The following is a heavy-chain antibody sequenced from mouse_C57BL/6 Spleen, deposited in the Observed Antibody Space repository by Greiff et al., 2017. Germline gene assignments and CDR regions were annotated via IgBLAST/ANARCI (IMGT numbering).Heavy chain of an antibody. CDR1: GYTFTSYW. D-gene: IGHD1-1*01. Sequence: QVQLKQPGAELVKPGASVKLSCKASGYTFTSYWMHWVKQRPGQGLEWIGMIHPNSGSTNYNEKFKSKVTLTVDKSSSTAYMQLSSLTSEDSAVYYCAREGYGSSYRYFDVWGTGTTVTVSS. CDR2: IHPNSGST. J-gene: IGHJ1*03. V-gene: IGHV1-64*01. CDR3: AREGYGSSYRYFDV.